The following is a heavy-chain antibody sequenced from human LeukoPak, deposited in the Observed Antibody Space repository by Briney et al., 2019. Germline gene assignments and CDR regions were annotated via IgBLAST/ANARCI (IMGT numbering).Heavy chain of an antibody. CDR1: GFTFSSYE. J-gene: IGHJ4*02. V-gene: IGHV3-48*03. CDR3: ARDPGYDYVWGSYRSFDY. CDR2: ISSSGSTI. D-gene: IGHD3-16*02. Sequence: GGSLRLSCAASGFTFSSYEMNWVRQAPGKGLDWVSYISSSGSTIYYADSVKGRFTISRDNAKNSLYLQMNSLRAEDTAVYYCARDPGYDYVWGSYRSFDYWGQGTLVTVSS.